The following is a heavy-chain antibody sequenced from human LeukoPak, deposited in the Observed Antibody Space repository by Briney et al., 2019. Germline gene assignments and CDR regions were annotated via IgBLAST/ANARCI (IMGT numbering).Heavy chain of an antibody. V-gene: IGHV2-5*02. Sequence: SGPTLVKPTQTLTLTCTFSGFSLSTSGVGVGWIRQPPGKALEWLALIYWDDDKRYSPSLKSRLTITKDTSKNQVVLTMTNMDPVDTATYYCAHSAYCGGDCYPPRFDYWGQGTLVTVSS. CDR2: IYWDDDK. J-gene: IGHJ4*02. CDR3: AHSAYCGGDCYPPRFDY. CDR1: GFSLSTSGVG. D-gene: IGHD2-21*02.